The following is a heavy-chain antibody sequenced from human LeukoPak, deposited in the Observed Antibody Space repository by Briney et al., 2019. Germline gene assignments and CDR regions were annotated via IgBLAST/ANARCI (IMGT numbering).Heavy chain of an antibody. Sequence: SETLSLTCTVSGGSISSYYWSWIRQPPGKGLEWIGYTYYSGSTNYNPSLKSRVTISVDTSKNQFSLRLSSVTAADTAVYYCAGHVYGLQGSSWYYFDYWGQGTLVTVSS. CDR3: AGHVYGLQGSSWYYFDY. D-gene: IGHD6-13*01. V-gene: IGHV4-59*08. J-gene: IGHJ4*02. CDR1: GGSISSYY. CDR2: TYYSGST.